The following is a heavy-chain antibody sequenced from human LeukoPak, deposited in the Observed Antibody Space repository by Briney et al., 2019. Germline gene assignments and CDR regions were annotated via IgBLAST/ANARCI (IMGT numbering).Heavy chain of an antibody. CDR1: GFTFSTNA. CDR3: AKDVGKWESLHFFEY. Sequence: AGGSLRLSCLTSGFTFSTNAMSWVRQAQGKGLEWNSGISGSDASTYYAYSVTGRFTISRDNYRNTLYLQMNSLRGDDTAVYYCAKDVGKWESLHFFEYWGQGALVTVAS. D-gene: IGHD1-26*01. J-gene: IGHJ4*02. CDR2: ISGSDAST. V-gene: IGHV3-23*01.